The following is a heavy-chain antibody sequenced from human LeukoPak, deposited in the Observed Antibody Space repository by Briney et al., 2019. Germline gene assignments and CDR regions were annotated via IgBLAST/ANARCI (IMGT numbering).Heavy chain of an antibody. CDR2: IYYSGST. J-gene: IGHJ6*02. Sequence: SETLSLTCTVSGGSISSGGYYWSWIRQHPGKGLEWIGYIYYSGSTYYNPSLKSRVTISVDTSKNQFSLKLSSVTAADTAVYYCARDDIVVVPAAHSVYYYYGMDVWGQGTTVTVSS. CDR3: ARDDIVVVPAAHSVYYYYGMDV. V-gene: IGHV4-31*03. CDR1: GGSISSGGYY. D-gene: IGHD2-2*01.